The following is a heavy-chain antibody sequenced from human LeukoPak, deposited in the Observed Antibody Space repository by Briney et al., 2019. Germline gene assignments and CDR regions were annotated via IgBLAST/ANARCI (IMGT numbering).Heavy chain of an antibody. Sequence: PGGSLRLSCAASGFTVSSNYMSWVRQASGKGLEWVSVIYSGGSTYYADSVKGRFTISRDNSKNTLYLQMNSLRAEDTAVYYCASGGFGVVIVHWGQGTLVTVSS. J-gene: IGHJ4*02. D-gene: IGHD3-3*01. CDR2: IYSGGST. V-gene: IGHV3-53*01. CDR3: ASGGFGVVIVH. CDR1: GFTVSSNY.